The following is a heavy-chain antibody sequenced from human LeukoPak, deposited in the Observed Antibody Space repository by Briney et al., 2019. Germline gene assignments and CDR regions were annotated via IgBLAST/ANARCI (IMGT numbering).Heavy chain of an antibody. CDR3: ARPFYGGNFPFDY. D-gene: IGHD4-23*01. J-gene: IGHJ4*02. CDR2: IIPIFGTA. V-gene: IGHV1-69*05. Sequence: ASVKVSCKASGGTFSSYAISWVRQAPGQGLEWMGGIIPIFGTANYAQKLQGRVTMTTDTSTSTAYMELRSLRSDDTAVYYCARPFYGGNFPFDYWGQGTLVTVSS. CDR1: GGTFSSYA.